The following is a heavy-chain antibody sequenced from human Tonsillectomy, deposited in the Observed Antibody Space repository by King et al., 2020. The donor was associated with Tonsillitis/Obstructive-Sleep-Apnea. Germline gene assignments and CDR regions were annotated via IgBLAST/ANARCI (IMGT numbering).Heavy chain of an antibody. D-gene: IGHD6-6*01. CDR3: AKDGAAYSSSGGYDY. CDR2: ISGSGSST. Sequence: EVQLVESGGGLVQPGGSLRLSCAASGFTFSSYAMNWVRQAPGKGLEWVSAISGSGSSTYYADSVKGRFTISRDNSKNTLYLQMNSLRAEDTALYYCAKDGAAYSSSGGYDYWGQGTLVTVSS. CDR1: GFTFSSYA. J-gene: IGHJ4*02. V-gene: IGHV3-23*04.